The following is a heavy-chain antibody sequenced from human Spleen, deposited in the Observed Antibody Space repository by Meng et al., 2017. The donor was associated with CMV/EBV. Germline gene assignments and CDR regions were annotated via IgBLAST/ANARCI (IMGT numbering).Heavy chain of an antibody. CDR2: IKQDGSEK. V-gene: IGHV3-7*01. CDR1: GFTFSSYW. Sequence: GESLKISCAASGFTFSSYWMSWVRQAPGKGLEGVANIKQDGSEKYYVDSVKGRFTISRDNAKNSLYLQMNSLRAEDTAVYYCARDIIVVVPAATGYYYYGMDVWGQGTTVTVSS. CDR3: ARDIIVVVPAATGYYYYGMDV. J-gene: IGHJ6*02. D-gene: IGHD2-2*01.